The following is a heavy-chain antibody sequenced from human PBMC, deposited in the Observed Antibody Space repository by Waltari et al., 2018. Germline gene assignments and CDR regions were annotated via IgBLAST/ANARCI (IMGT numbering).Heavy chain of an antibody. V-gene: IGHV4-39*07. Sequence: QLQLQESGPGLVKPSEPLSLTCTVSGGSISSRSYYWGWLRQPPGKGLEWIGSIYYSGSTYYNPSLKSRVTISVDTSKNQFSLKLSSVTAADTAVYYCAREPSNRFDPWGQGTLVTVSS. CDR2: IYYSGST. J-gene: IGHJ5*02. CDR1: GGSISSRSYY. CDR3: AREPSNRFDP.